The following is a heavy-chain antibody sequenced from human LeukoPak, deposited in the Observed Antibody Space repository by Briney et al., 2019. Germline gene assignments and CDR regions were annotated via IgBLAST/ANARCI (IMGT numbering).Heavy chain of an antibody. CDR2: ISSFSGYI. V-gene: IGHV3-21*01. J-gene: IGHJ6*03. CDR1: GFAFSDYG. CDR3: ARDPSPRTSYYYYYMDV. D-gene: IGHD2-2*01. Sequence: GGSLRLSCAASGFAFSDYGMNWVRQAPGKGLEWVSSISSFSGYIYYADSVKGRFTISRDNAKNSLHLQMNSLRVEDTAVYYCARDPSPRTSYYYYYMDVWGKGTTVTVSS.